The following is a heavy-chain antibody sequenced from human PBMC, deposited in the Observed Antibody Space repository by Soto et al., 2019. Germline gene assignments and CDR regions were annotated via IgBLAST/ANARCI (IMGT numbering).Heavy chain of an antibody. J-gene: IGHJ5*02. CDR3: ARSISSSWYSNRNWFDP. Sequence: CKASGYTFTSYAMHWVRQAPGQRLEWMGWINAGNGNTKYSQKFQGRVTITRDTSASTAYMELSSLRSEDTAVYYCARSISSSWYSNRNWFDPWGQGTLVTVSS. CDR1: GYTFTSYA. CDR2: INAGNGNT. V-gene: IGHV1-3*01. D-gene: IGHD6-13*01.